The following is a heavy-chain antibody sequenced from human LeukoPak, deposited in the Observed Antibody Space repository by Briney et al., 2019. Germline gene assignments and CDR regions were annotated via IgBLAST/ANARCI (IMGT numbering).Heavy chain of an antibody. V-gene: IGHV3-7*01. CDR1: GFTFSSYW. J-gene: IGHJ4*02. D-gene: IGHD5-18*01. CDR2: IKQDGSEK. CDR3: ARGAYSYGYPVVFDY. Sequence: GGSLRLSCAASGFTFSSYWMSWVRQAPGKGLEWVANIKQDGSEKYYVDSVKGRFTISRDNAKNSLYLQMNSLRAEDTAVYYCARGAYSYGYPVVFDYWGQGTLVTVSP.